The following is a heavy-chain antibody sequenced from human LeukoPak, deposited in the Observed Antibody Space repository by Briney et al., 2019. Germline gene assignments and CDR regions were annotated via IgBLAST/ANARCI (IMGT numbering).Heavy chain of an antibody. J-gene: IGHJ4*02. CDR2: IGGSGGST. V-gene: IGHV3-23*01. CDR3: ARGFGWFGEFVGFDY. CDR1: GFTFSSYA. D-gene: IGHD3-10*01. Sequence: GGSLRLSCAASGFTFSSYAMSWVRQAPGKGLEWVSSIGGSGGSTYYADSVKGRFTISRDNSKNTLYLQMNSLRAEDTAVYYCARGFGWFGEFVGFDYWGQGTLVTVSS.